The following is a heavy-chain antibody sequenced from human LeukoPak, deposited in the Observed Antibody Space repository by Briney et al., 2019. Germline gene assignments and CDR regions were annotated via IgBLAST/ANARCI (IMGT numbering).Heavy chain of an antibody. D-gene: IGHD6-19*01. CDR3: ARVDGPSSGPYYYYYGMDV. CDR2: INHSGST. Sequence: SETLSLTCAVCGGSFSGYYWSWIRQPPGKGLEWIGEINHSGSTNYNPPLKSRVTISVDTSKNQFSLKVSSVTAADTAVYYCARVDGPSSGPYYYYYGMDVWGQGTTVTVSS. CDR1: GGSFSGYY. J-gene: IGHJ6*02. V-gene: IGHV4-34*01.